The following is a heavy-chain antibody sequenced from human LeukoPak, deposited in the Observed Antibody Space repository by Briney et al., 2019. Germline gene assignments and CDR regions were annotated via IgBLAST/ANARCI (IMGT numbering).Heavy chain of an antibody. J-gene: IGHJ4*02. CDR3: ARADLRGYSLHY. CDR1: GFTLRNYD. D-gene: IGHD5-18*01. Sequence: GGSLRLSCAASGFTLRNYDMHWVRQGIGKGLEWVSGIGTAGDTYYGGSVKGRFSSSRENAKNFLYLQMNSLRAGDTAVYYCARADLRGYSLHYWGQGTLVTVSS. CDR2: IGTAGDT. V-gene: IGHV3-13*01.